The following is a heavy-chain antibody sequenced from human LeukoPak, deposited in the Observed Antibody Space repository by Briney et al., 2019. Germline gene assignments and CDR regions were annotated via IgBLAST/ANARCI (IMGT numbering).Heavy chain of an antibody. J-gene: IGHJ6*02. D-gene: IGHD3-3*01. CDR3: GGFLGRITISGGVPYGMDV. Sequence: GGSLRLSCAASGFTVSSNYMTWVRQAPGKGLEWVSLIYSAGGTYYTDSVKGRFTISRHSSKNTLYLQMNSLRGEDTAVYYWGGFLGRITISGGVPYGMDVWGQGTTVTVSS. CDR1: GFTVSSNY. V-gene: IGHV3-53*04. CDR2: IYSAGGT.